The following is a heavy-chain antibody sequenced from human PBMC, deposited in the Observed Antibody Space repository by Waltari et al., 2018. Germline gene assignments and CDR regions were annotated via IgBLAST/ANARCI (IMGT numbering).Heavy chain of an antibody. D-gene: IGHD1-26*01. Sequence: QVQLQQWGAGLLKPSETLSLTCAVYGGSFSGYYWSWIRQPPGKGLEWIGEIHHSGSTNYNPSLKSRVTISVDTSKNQFSLKLSSVTAADTAVYYCARGKRATNRETFDYWGQGTLVTVSS. CDR1: GGSFSGYY. CDR2: IHHSGST. V-gene: IGHV4-34*01. CDR3: ARGKRATNRETFDY. J-gene: IGHJ4*02.